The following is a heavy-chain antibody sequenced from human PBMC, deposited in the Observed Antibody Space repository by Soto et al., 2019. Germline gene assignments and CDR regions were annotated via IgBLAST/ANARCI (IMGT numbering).Heavy chain of an antibody. V-gene: IGHV3-23*01. CDR2: ISGGAGGT. D-gene: IGHD6-19*01. Sequence: EVQLLESGGGLVQPGGSLRLSCAASGFVFGSYAMSWVRQAPGKGLEWVSNISGGAGGTYYADSVKGRFTISRDNSKKTAYLQMNSLRAEDTAVYYCAKQVSNSGWYSRAVEYWGQGTLVTVSS. CDR3: AKQVSNSGWYSRAVEY. CDR1: GFVFGSYA. J-gene: IGHJ4*02.